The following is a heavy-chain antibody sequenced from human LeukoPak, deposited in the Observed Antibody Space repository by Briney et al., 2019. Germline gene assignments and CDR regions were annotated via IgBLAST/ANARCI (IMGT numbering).Heavy chain of an antibody. CDR2: ISGSGGST. CDR3: AKGPYCSSTSCYPTVYYYYYGMDV. CDR1: GFTFSSYA. Sequence: GSLRLSCAASGFTFSSYAMSWVRQAPGKGLEWVSAISGSGGSTYYADSVKGRFTISRDNSKNTLYLQMNSLRAEDTAVYYCAKGPYCSSTSCYPTVYYYYYGMDVWGQGTTVTVSS. J-gene: IGHJ6*02. D-gene: IGHD2-2*01. V-gene: IGHV3-23*01.